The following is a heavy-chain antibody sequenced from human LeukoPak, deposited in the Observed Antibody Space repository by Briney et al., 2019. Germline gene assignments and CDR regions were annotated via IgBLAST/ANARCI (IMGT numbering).Heavy chain of an antibody. CDR3: TKGRSCANGICYSWFPEI. CDR2: IIPIFGTA. V-gene: IGHV1-69*13. CDR1: GGTFSSHA. J-gene: IGHJ3*02. D-gene: IGHD2-8*01. Sequence: SVKVSCKASGGTFSSHAISWVRQAPGQGLEWMGGIIPIFGTANYAQKFQGRVTITADESTSTAYMELSSLRAEDTAVYYCTKGRSCANGICYSWFPEIWGQGTMVTVSS.